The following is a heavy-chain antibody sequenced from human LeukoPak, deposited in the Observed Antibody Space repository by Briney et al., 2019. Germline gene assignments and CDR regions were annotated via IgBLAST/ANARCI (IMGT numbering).Heavy chain of an antibody. CDR3: ARDITGGFLFDY. CDR2: TYYRSKWYN. V-gene: IGHV6-1*01. CDR1: GDSVSSNSAA. J-gene: IGHJ4*02. D-gene: IGHD1-14*01. Sequence: SQTLSLTCAISGDSVSSNSAAWHWIRQSPSRDLQWLGRTYYRSKWYNDYAVSVKGRITINPDTSKSQFSLQLNSVTPEDTAVYYCARDITGGFLFDYWGQGTLVTVSS.